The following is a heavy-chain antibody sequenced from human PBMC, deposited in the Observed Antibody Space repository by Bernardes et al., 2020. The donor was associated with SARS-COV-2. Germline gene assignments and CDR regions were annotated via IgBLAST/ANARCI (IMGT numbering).Heavy chain of an antibody. CDR2: ISAYNGNT. CDR3: ARDLEPYPQRGRRFDY. J-gene: IGHJ4*02. CDR1: GYTFTSYG. V-gene: IGHV1-18*01. D-gene: IGHD1-1*01. Sequence: ASVKVSCKASGYTFTSYGISWVRQAPGQGLEWMGWISAYNGNTNYAQKLQGRVTMTTDTSTSTAYMELRSLRSDDTAVYYCARDLEPYPQRGRRFDYWGQGTLVTVSS.